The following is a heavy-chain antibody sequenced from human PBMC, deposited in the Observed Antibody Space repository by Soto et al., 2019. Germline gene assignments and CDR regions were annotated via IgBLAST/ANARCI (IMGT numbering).Heavy chain of an antibody. CDR3: ARLGLTGLDN. Sequence: GESLKISCKGSGYTFATHWIAWVRQMPGKGLEWMGITYPGDSDTRYSPSFQGQVTISADKSFSTAYLQWSSPKAPDTAIYFCARLGLTGLDNWGQGTPVTVSS. V-gene: IGHV5-51*01. CDR1: GYTFATHW. D-gene: IGHD3-9*01. CDR2: TYPGDSDT. J-gene: IGHJ4*02.